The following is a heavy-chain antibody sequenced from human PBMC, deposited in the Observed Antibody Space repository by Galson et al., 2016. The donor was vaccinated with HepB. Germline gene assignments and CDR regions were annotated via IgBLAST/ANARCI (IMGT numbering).Heavy chain of an antibody. J-gene: IGHJ2*01. Sequence: LRLSCAASGFTFNSYNMNWVRQAPGKGLEWVSSITSSSNYIYYADSVRGRFTISRDNAKNSLHLQMNSLRAEDTAVYYCTRAYVGKARRGTYWYFDLWGQGTLITVSS. CDR1: GFTFNSYN. CDR2: ITSSSNYI. V-gene: IGHV3-21*01. CDR3: TRAYVGKARRGTYWYFDL. D-gene: IGHD4-23*01.